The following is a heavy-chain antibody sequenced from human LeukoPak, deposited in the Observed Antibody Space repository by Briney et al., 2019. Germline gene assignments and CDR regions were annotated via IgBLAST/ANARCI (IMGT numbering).Heavy chain of an antibody. D-gene: IGHD3-10*01. V-gene: IGHV3-66*01. Sequence: GGSLRLSCAASGFTVSSNYMSWGRQAPGKGLEWVSVIYRGVRSYYADSVNVTFTLSTDNSKTTLYLQMNTLTPEDTAVYYCARDKGTMVRGVSYYYYGMDVWGQGTTVTVSS. J-gene: IGHJ6*02. CDR1: GFTVSSNY. CDR2: IYRGVRS. CDR3: ARDKGTMVRGVSYYYYGMDV.